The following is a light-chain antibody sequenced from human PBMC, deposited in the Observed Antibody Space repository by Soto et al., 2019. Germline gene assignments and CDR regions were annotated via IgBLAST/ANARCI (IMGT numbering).Light chain of an antibody. CDR1: QSVSSY. Sequence: EIVLTQSPAILSLSPGERVTLSCRASQSVSSYLAWYQQKPGQAPSLLIYDASNRATGIPARFSGSGSGTDFTLTISSLEPEDFAVYYCQQRSNWPLTFGGGTKVEIK. V-gene: IGKV3-11*01. CDR2: DAS. CDR3: QQRSNWPLT. J-gene: IGKJ4*01.